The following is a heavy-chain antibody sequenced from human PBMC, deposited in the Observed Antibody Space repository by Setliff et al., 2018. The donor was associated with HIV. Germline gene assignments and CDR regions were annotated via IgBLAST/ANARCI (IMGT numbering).Heavy chain of an antibody. D-gene: IGHD3-3*01. J-gene: IGHJ4*02. V-gene: IGHV1-18*01. CDR1: GYPFTNYG. CDR2: ISAHTGNT. CDR3: ARAPSGVVIGPDY. Sequence: ASVKVSCKASGYPFTNYGITWVRQAPGQGLEWMGWISAHTGNTKYTEKVQGRLTLTTDTSTNTAYMELRSLTSDDTAVYYCARAPSGVVIGPDYWGQGTLVTVSS.